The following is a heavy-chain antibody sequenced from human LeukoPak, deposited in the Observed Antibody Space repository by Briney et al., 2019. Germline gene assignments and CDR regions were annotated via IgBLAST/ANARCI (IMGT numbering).Heavy chain of an antibody. CDR1: GGSISSGSYY. Sequence: SETLSLTCTVSGGSISSGSYYWSWIRQPPGKGLEWIGYIYYSGSTNYNPSLKSRVAISVDTSKNQFSLKLSSVTAADTAVYYCARVRDEFDYWGQGTLVTVSS. J-gene: IGHJ4*02. CDR3: ARVRDEFDY. CDR2: IYYSGST. V-gene: IGHV4-61*01.